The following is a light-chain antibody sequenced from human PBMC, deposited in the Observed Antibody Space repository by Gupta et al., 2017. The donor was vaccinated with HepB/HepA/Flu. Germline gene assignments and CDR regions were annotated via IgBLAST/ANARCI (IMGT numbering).Light chain of an antibody. V-gene: IGKV3-11*01. CDR1: QSVSSY. CDR2: DAS. J-gene: IGKJ2*01. CDR3: QQRSNCPPYT. Sequence: EIVLTQSPATLSLSPGERATLSCRASQSVSSYLAWYQQKPSQAPRLLIYDASNRATGIPARFCGSGFGKEVALTISSREQEDFAVYYCQQRSNCPPYTFGQGTKVEIK.